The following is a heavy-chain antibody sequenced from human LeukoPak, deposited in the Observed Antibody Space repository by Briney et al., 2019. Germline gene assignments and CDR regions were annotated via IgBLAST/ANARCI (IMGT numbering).Heavy chain of an antibody. CDR3: ARGPIAAAGTWYYYYYMDV. Sequence: GASVKVSCKASGYTFTSYDINWVRQAPGQGLEWMGGIIPIFGTANYAQKFQGRVTITTDESTSTAYMELSSLRSEDTAVYYCARGPIAAAGTWYYYYYMDVWGKGTTVTVSS. CDR2: IIPIFGTA. D-gene: IGHD6-13*01. V-gene: IGHV1-69*05. J-gene: IGHJ6*03. CDR1: GYTFTSYD.